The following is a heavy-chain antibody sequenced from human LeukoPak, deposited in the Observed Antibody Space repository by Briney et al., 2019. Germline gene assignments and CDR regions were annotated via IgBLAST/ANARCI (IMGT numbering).Heavy chain of an antibody. CDR3: ARDYTRDVYNI. CDR2: ISTSSSTI. J-gene: IGHJ4*02. V-gene: IGHV3-48*01. Sequence: GGSLRLSCAASGFTFRTYSMNWVRQAPGKGLEWVSHISTSSSTIYYADSVKGRFTISRDNAENSLYLQMNSLRVEDTAVYYCARDYTRDVYNIWGQGTLVTVSS. CDR1: GFTFRTYS. D-gene: IGHD3-9*01.